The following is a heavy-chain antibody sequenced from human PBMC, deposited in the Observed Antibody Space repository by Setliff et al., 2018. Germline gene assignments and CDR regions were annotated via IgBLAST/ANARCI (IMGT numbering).Heavy chain of an antibody. V-gene: IGHV1-69*05. CDR3: ARDQSPHYYHPASGDAFDS. Sequence: SVKVSCKISGDTFRTYSINWVRQAPGQGLEWMGGIIPIFGAADYAQKFQGRVTITTDESASTSYMELISLRSDDTAVYYCARDQSPHYYHPASGDAFDSWGQGTLVTVS. J-gene: IGHJ3*01. CDR2: IIPIFGAA. CDR1: GDTFRTYS. D-gene: IGHD1-26*01.